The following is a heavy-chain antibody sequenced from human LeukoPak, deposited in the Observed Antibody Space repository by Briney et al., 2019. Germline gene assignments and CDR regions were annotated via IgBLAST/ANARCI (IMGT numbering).Heavy chain of an antibody. D-gene: IGHD3-16*01. J-gene: IGHJ3*02. CDR1: GFTFSSYN. V-gene: IGHV3-21*01. Sequence: PGGSLRLSCAASGFTFSSYNMNWVRQAPGKGLEWVSSISSSSSYIYYADSVKGRFTISRDNAKNTLYLHMNSLRAEDTAVYYCARFYGGSALDNWGQGTMVTVSS. CDR2: ISSSSSYI. CDR3: ARFYGGSALDN.